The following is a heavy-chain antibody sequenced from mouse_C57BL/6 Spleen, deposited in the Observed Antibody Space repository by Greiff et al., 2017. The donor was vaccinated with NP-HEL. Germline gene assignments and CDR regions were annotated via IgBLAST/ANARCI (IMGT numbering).Heavy chain of an antibody. J-gene: IGHJ2*01. CDR2: IDPSDSYT. V-gene: IGHV1-69*01. CDR1: GYTFTSYW. CDR3: SRGAWYYVDY. Sequence: VQLQQSGAELVMPGASVKLSCKASGYTFTSYWMHWVKQRPGQGLEWIGEIDPSDSYTNYNQKFKGKSTLTVDKSSSTAYMQLSSLTAEDSAVYYGSRGAWYYVDYWGQGTTLTVSS.